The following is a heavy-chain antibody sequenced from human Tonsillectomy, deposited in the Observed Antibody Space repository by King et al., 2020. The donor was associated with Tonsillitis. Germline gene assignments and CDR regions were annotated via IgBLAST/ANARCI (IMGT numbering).Heavy chain of an antibody. J-gene: IGHJ4*02. Sequence: VQLVESGGGLVQPGGSLRLSCAASGFTFTNYWMSWVRQAPGKGLEWVANIKEDGSEKYYVDSVKGRVTISRDNAENSLYLQMNSLRAEETAVYYCARDGRIAAAVDYWGQGTLVIVSS. CDR3: ARDGRIAAAVDY. CDR2: IKEDGSEK. D-gene: IGHD6-13*01. CDR1: GFTFTNYW. V-gene: IGHV3-7*01.